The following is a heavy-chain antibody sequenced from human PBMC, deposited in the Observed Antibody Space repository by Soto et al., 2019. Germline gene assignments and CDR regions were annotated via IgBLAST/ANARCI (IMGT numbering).Heavy chain of an antibody. CDR1: GFTFSSYA. D-gene: IGHD3-10*01. CDR2: ISYDGSNK. V-gene: IGHV3-30-3*01. J-gene: IGHJ3*02. CDR3: ARERVRWGSDAFDI. Sequence: QVQLVESGGGVVQPGRSLRLSCAASGFTFSSYAMHWVRQAPGKGLEWVAVISYDGSNKYYADSVKGRFTISRDNSKNTLYLQMNSLRAKDTAVYYCARERVRWGSDAFDIWGQGTMVTVSS.